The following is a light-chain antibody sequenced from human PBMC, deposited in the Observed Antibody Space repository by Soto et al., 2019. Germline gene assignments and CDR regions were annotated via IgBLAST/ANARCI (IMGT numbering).Light chain of an antibody. CDR3: SSYTTNITPVV. J-gene: IGLJ2*01. CDR2: EVT. CDR1: SGDIGGYNY. Sequence: QSALTQPASVSGSPGQSITISCTGTSGDIGGYNYVSWYQQHPGKAPKLLISEVTNRPSGVSHRFSGSKSGNTASLTISGLQAEEEADYYCSSYTTNITPVVFGGGTKLTVL. V-gene: IGLV2-14*01.